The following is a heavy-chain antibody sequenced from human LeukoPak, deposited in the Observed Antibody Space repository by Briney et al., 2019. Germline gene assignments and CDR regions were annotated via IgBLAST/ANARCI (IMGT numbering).Heavy chain of an antibody. CDR2: IYPADSDT. J-gene: IGHJ5*02. D-gene: IGHD2-2*01. CDR3: ARARKDIVVVPAAINWFDP. V-gene: IGHV5-51*01. CDR1: GYSFTSYW. Sequence: GESLKISCKGSGYSFTSYWIGWVRQMPGKGLEWMGIIYPADSDTRYSPSFQGQVTISADKSISTAYLQWSSLKASDTAMYYCARARKDIVVVPAAINWFDPWGQGTLVTVSS.